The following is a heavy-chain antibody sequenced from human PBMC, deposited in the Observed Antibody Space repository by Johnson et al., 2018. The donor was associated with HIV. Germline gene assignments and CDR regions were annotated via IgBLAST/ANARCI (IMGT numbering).Heavy chain of an antibody. CDR2: ISYDGSNK. V-gene: IGHV3-30-3*01. Sequence: QVQVLESGGGVVQPGRSLRLSCAASGLTFSSYAMHWVRQAPGKGLEWVAVISYDGSNKYYADSVKGRFTISRDNSKNTLYLQMNSLRAEDTAVYYCAKDSDAGDAFDIWGQGTMVTVSS. CDR1: GLTFSSYA. J-gene: IGHJ3*02. CDR3: AKDSDAGDAFDI.